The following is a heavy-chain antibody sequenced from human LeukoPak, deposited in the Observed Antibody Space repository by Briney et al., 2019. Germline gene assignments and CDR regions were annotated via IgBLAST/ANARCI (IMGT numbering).Heavy chain of an antibody. J-gene: IGHJ5*02. CDR3: ARDTIVVVPAAGRTINWFDP. Sequence: ASVKVSRKASGYTFTGYYMHWVRQAPGQGLEWMGWINPNSGGTNYAQKFQGRVTMTRDTSISTAYMELSRLRSDDTAVYYCARDTIVVVPAAGRTINWFDPWGQGTLVTVSS. CDR1: GYTFTGYY. CDR2: INPNSGGT. D-gene: IGHD2-2*01. V-gene: IGHV1-2*02.